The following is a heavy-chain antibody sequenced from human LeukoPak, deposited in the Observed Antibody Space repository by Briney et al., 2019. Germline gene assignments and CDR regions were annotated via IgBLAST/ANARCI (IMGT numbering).Heavy chain of an antibody. CDR3: AKSSGGNWGYFDH. CDR1: GFTFSTFA. V-gene: IGHV3-23*01. J-gene: IGHJ4*02. D-gene: IGHD4-23*01. Sequence: GGSLRLSCAASGFTFSTFAMIWVRQPPGKGLEWVSSIFQGGGEIHYADSVRGRFTISRDNAKNSLYLQMNSLKAEDTAVYYCAKSSGGNWGYFDHWGQGTLVTVSS. CDR2: IFQGGGEI.